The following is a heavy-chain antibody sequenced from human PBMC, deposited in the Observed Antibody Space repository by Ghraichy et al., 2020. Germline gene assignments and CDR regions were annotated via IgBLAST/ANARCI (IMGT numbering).Heavy chain of an antibody. D-gene: IGHD2/OR15-2a*01. CDR2: IYYGGNT. V-gene: IGHV4-39*01. CDR1: GGPISRRSYY. J-gene: IGHJ3*02. Sequence: SETLSLTCTVSGGPISRRSYYWGWVRQPPGKGLEWIGNIYYGGNTDYNPSLKSRVTISVDTSKNQFYLMVRSVTAADTAVYYCARRNIGIARNDFDIWGQGTMVTVSS. CDR3: ARRNIGIARNDFDI.